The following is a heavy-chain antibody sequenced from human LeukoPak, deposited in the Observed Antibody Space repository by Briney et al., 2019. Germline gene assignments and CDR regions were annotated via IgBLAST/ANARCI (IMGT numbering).Heavy chain of an antibody. Sequence: GGSLRLSCAASGFTVSSNYMSWVRQAPGKGLEWVSAISGSGGSTYYADSVKGRFTISRDNAKNTLYLQMNSLRAEDTAVYYCAILAHHYYYGMDVWGQGTTVTVSS. CDR3: AILAHHYYYGMDV. J-gene: IGHJ6*02. D-gene: IGHD1-26*01. CDR2: ISGSGGST. CDR1: GFTVSSNY. V-gene: IGHV3-23*01.